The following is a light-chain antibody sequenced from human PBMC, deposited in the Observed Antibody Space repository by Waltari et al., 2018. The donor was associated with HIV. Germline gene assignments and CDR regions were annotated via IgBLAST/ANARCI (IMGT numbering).Light chain of an antibody. CDR3: QQSFSTPWT. CDR1: QAIKTY. CDR2: DAT. Sequence: DIKITQSPSSLSAYMGNRITINCRASQAIKTYLKWYAQKPGEAPKLLIFDATRLHTGVTSRFSGTGTGTHFSLTISSLQPEDSGTYYCQQSFSTPWTFGQGTKV. V-gene: IGKV1-39*01. J-gene: IGKJ1*01.